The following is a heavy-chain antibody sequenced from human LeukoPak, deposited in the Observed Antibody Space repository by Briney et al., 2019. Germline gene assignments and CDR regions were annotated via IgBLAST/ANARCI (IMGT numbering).Heavy chain of an antibody. D-gene: IGHD2-2*01. CDR1: GFTFSSYA. Sequence: PGGSLRLSCAASGFTFSSYAMSWVRQAPGKGLEWVANIKQDGSEKYYVDSVKGRFTISRDNAKNTLYLQMNSLRAEDTAVYYCAKDPSRIVVVPAATSYDAFDIWGQGTMVTVSS. CDR3: AKDPSRIVVVPAATSYDAFDI. CDR2: IKQDGSEK. J-gene: IGHJ3*02. V-gene: IGHV3-7*03.